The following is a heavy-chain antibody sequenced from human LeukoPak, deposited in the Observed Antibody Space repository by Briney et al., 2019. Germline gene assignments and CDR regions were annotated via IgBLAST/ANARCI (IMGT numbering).Heavy chain of an antibody. D-gene: IGHD1-26*01. CDR2: ISYDGSNK. Sequence: GRSLRLSCAASGFTFSSYGMHWVRQAPGKGLEWVAVISYDGSNKYYADSVKGRFTISRDNSKNTLYLQMNSLRAEDTAVYYCAKARSVMGATSFDPWGQGTLVTVSS. V-gene: IGHV3-30*18. J-gene: IGHJ5*02. CDR3: AKARSVMGATSFDP. CDR1: GFTFSSYG.